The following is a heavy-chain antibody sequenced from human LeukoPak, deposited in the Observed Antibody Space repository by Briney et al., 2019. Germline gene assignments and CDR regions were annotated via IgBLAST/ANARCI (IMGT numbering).Heavy chain of an antibody. Sequence: GASVKVSCKASGYTFTSYGISWVRQAPGQGLEWMGWISAYNGNTNYAQKLQGRVTMTTDTSTSTAYMELRSLRAEDTAVYYCAKVAVAKSAKYWYFDLWGRGTLVTVSS. CDR1: GYTFTSYG. CDR3: AKVAVAKSAKYWYFDL. J-gene: IGHJ2*01. D-gene: IGHD6-19*01. CDR2: ISAYNGNT. V-gene: IGHV1-18*01.